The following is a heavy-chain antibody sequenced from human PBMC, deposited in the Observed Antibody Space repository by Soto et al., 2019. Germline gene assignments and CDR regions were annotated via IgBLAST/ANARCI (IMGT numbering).Heavy chain of an antibody. Sequence: SVKVSCKASGGTFSSYTISWVRQAPGQGLEWMVRIIPILGIANYAQKFQGRVTITADKSTSTAYMELSSLRSEDTAVYYCAREPGIAVAGRGYAFDIWGQGTMVTVSS. V-gene: IGHV1-69*04. CDR1: GGTFSSYT. CDR2: IIPILGIA. J-gene: IGHJ3*02. CDR3: AREPGIAVAGRGYAFDI. D-gene: IGHD6-19*01.